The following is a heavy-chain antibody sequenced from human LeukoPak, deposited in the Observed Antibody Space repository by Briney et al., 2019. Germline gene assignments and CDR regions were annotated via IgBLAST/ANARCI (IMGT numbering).Heavy chain of an antibody. D-gene: IGHD6-13*01. CDR1: GGSINTGGYH. J-gene: IGHJ4*02. Sequence: PSETLSPTCSVSGGSINTGGYHWSWIRQSPGKGLEWIGYIFHTGSTNYNPSLKSRVTISLDTSKNQFSLKLSSVTAADTAVYYCARGHSNSWYGFDYWGQGTLVTVSS. V-gene: IGHV4-30-2*06. CDR2: IFHTGST. CDR3: ARGHSNSWYGFDY.